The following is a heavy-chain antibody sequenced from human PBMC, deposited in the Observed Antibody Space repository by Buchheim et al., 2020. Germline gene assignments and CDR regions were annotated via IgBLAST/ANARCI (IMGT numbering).Heavy chain of an antibody. CDR1: GFTFSSYA. CDR2: ISGSGGST. V-gene: IGHV3-23*01. D-gene: IGHD4-11*01. CDR3: AKQLAYTVTTLYYFDY. Sequence: EVQLLESGGGLVQPGGSLRLSCAASGFTFSSYAMSWVRQAPGKGLEWVSGISGSGGSTYYADSVKGRFTISRDNSKNTLYLQMNSLRAEDTAIYYCAKQLAYTVTTLYYFDYWGQGTL. J-gene: IGHJ4*02.